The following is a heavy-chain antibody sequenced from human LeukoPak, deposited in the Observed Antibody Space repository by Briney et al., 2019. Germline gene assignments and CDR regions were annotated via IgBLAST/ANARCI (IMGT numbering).Heavy chain of an antibody. V-gene: IGHV3-23*01. CDR1: GFNFRNFA. CDR3: AKGAWRTLFDN. CDR2: IGGSDGTT. D-gene: IGHD1-1*01. Sequence: QAGGSLRLSCAASGFNFRNFAMSWVRQAPGKGLEWVSSIGGSDGTTDYADSVKGRFTISRDNSKNTLFLQINCLRADDTAVYYCAKGAWRTLFDNWGQGALVTVSS. J-gene: IGHJ4*02.